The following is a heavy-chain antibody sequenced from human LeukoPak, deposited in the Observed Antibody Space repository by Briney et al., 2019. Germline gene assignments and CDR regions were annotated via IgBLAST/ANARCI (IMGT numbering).Heavy chain of an antibody. CDR1: GFTFSSYL. CDR3: AKNTVSGGHYQYYMDV. Sequence: GGSLRLSCAASGFTFSSYLMSWVRQAPGKGLEWVANIKQDGGEKYYVDSVKGRFTISRDNSKNTLYLQMNSLRAEDTAVYYCAKNTVSGGHYQYYMDVWGKGTTVTVSS. J-gene: IGHJ6*03. CDR2: IKQDGGEK. V-gene: IGHV3-7*03. D-gene: IGHD4-11*01.